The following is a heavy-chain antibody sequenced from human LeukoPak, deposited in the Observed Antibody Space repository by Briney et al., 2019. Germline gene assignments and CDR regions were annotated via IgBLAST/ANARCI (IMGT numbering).Heavy chain of an antibody. D-gene: IGHD6-19*01. Sequence: GASVKVSCKASGGTFSSYAISWVRQAPGQGLEWMGGTIPIFGTANYAQKFQGRVTITADESTSTAYMELSSLRSEDTAVYYCARAEQWLAPDFDLWGRGTLVTVSS. CDR3: ARAEQWLAPDFDL. CDR1: GGTFSSYA. J-gene: IGHJ2*01. V-gene: IGHV1-69*13. CDR2: TIPIFGTA.